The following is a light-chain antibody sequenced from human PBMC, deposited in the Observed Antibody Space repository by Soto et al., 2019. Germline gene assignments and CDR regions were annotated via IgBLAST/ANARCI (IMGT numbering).Light chain of an antibody. CDR1: QSLLHSNGYNY. J-gene: IGKJ4*01. CDR2: LGS. CDR3: MQALQTPLT. Sequence: DIVMTQSPLSLPVTPVEPASISCRSSQSLLHSNGYNYLDWYLQKPGQSPQLLIYLGSNRASGVPARFSGSGSGTDFTLKITRVEAEDVGVYYCMQALQTPLTFGGGTKVEIK. V-gene: IGKV2-28*01.